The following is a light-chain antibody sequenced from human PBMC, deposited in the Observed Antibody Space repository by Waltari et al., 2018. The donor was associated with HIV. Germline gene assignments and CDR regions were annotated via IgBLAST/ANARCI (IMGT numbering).Light chain of an antibody. CDR3: QQRSTWPRT. Sequence: EIVLTQSPATLSLSPGETATLSCRAGQSVTNYLAWYQQKPGQPPRLLIYDASNRASGIPARFSGSGSGTDCTLTISSLEPEDFALYYCQQRSTWPRTFGPGTKVDVK. CDR1: QSVTNY. J-gene: IGKJ3*01. CDR2: DAS. V-gene: IGKV3-11*01.